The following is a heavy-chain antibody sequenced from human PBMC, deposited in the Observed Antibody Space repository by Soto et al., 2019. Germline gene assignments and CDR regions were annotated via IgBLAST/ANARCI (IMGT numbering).Heavy chain of an antibody. V-gene: IGHV3-66*01. Sequence: VGSLRLSCAASGFTVSSNYMSWVRQAPGKGLEWVSVIYSGGSTYYADSVKGRFTISRDNSKNTLYLQMNNLKAEDMAVYYCAASRGNWFIDYWGQGTQVTVSS. J-gene: IGHJ4*02. D-gene: IGHD3-9*01. CDR2: IYSGGST. CDR1: GFTVSSNY. CDR3: AASRGNWFIDY.